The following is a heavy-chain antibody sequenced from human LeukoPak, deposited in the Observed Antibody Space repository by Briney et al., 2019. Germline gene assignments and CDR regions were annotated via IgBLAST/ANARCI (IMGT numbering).Heavy chain of an antibody. Sequence: GGSLRLSCAASGFTFSSYAMSWVRQAPGKGLEWVSAISGSGGSTYCADSVKGRFTISRDNSKNTLYLQMNSLRAEDTAVYYCAREEVGATLYDYWGQGTLVTVSS. V-gene: IGHV3-23*01. D-gene: IGHD1-26*01. CDR3: AREEVGATLYDY. J-gene: IGHJ4*02. CDR1: GFTFSSYA. CDR2: ISGSGGST.